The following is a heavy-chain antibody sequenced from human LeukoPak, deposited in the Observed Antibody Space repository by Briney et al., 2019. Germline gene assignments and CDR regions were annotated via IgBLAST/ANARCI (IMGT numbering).Heavy chain of an antibody. CDR3: ARASDSSGYYDLDY. CDR2: IFSRGSS. D-gene: IGHD3-22*01. CDR1: GGSISNYY. V-gene: IGHV4-59*01. J-gene: IGHJ4*02. Sequence: SETLPLTCSVSGGSISNYYWSWIRQPPGKGLEWIGYIFSRGSSNYSPSPKTRVTISVDTSKNQFSLKLSSVTAADTAVYYCARASDSSGYYDLDYWGQGTLLTVSS.